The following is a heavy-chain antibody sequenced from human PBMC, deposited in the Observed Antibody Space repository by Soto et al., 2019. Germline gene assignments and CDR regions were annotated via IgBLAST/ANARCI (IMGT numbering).Heavy chain of an antibody. V-gene: IGHV4-59*12. CDR1: GGSINNYY. Sequence: SETLSLTCTVAGGSINNYYWTWILQQPGKGLEWIGEIYHSGSTNYNPSLKSRVTISVDKSKNQFSLKLSSVTAADTAVYYCARGGGSGWYRAFDIWGQGTMVTVSS. J-gene: IGHJ3*02. CDR2: IYHSGST. CDR3: ARGGGSGWYRAFDI. D-gene: IGHD6-19*01.